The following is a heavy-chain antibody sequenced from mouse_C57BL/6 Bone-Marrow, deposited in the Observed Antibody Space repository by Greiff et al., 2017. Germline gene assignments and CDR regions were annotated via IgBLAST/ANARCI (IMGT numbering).Heavy chain of an antibody. Sequence: VQLQQPGAELVKPGASVKLSCKASGYTFTSYWMQWVKQRPGQGLEWIGEIDPSDSYTNSNQKFKGKATLTVDTSSSTAYMQLSSLTSEDSAVYYCITTVVARFDYWGQGTTLTVSS. D-gene: IGHD1-1*01. CDR2: IDPSDSYT. V-gene: IGHV1-50*01. J-gene: IGHJ2*01. CDR1: GYTFTSYW. CDR3: ITTVVARFDY.